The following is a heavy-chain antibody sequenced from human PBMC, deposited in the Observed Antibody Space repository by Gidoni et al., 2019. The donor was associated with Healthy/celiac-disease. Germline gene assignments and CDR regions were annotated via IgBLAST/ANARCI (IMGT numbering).Heavy chain of an antibody. Sequence: QVQLVQSGAEVKKPGASVKVSCKASGYTFTGYYMHWVLQAPGQGLEWMGWINPNSGGTNYAQKFQGRVTMTRDTSISTAYMELSRLRSDDTAVYYCARDIGYYDFWSGYTPGYYYGMDVWGQGTTVTVSS. CDR2: INPNSGGT. J-gene: IGHJ6*02. V-gene: IGHV1-2*02. CDR1: GYTFTGYY. D-gene: IGHD3-3*01. CDR3: ARDIGYYDFWSGYTPGYYYGMDV.